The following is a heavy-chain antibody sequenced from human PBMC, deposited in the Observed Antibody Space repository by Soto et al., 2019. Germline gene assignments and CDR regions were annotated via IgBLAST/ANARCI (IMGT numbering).Heavy chain of an antibody. CDR3: ARGGWTTYYSPFFDY. CDR2: IYWDDDE. CDR1: GFSLSTSGVG. V-gene: IGHV2-5*02. J-gene: IGHJ4*02. D-gene: IGHD3-10*01. Sequence: SGPTLVNPTQTLRLTCTFSGFSLSTSGVGVGWIRQPPGKALEWLALIYWDDDERYRPSLKSRLTITKDTSKNQVVLTLTKLDTVDTATYYCARGGWTTYYSPFFDYWGQGTLVTVSS.